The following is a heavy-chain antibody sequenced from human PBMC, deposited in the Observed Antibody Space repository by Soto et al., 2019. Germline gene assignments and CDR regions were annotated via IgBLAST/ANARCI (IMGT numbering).Heavy chain of an antibody. D-gene: IGHD2-2*01. J-gene: IGHJ4*02. V-gene: IGHV3-30*18. CDR3: AKPSGVGVVPALNEYYFDY. CDR1: GFTFSSYG. Sequence: GGSLRLSCAASGFTFSSYGMHWVRQAPGKGLEWVAVISYDGSNKYYADSVKGRFTISRDNSKNTLYLQMNSLRAEDTAVYYCAKPSGVGVVPALNEYYFDYWGQGTLVTVSS. CDR2: ISYDGSNK.